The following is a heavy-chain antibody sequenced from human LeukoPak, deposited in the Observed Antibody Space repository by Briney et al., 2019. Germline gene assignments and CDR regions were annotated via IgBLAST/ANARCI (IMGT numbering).Heavy chain of an antibody. Sequence: GASVKVSCKASGYTFTSYDINWVRQATGQGLEWMGWMNPNSGNTASAQKFQGRVTMTRNTSISTAYMELSSLRSEDTAVYYCARGHSERKLRYHCSGGSCQSYYFDYWGQGTLVTVSS. D-gene: IGHD2-15*01. CDR1: GYTFTSYD. J-gene: IGHJ4*02. CDR3: ARGHSERKLRYHCSGGSCQSYYFDY. CDR2: MNPNSGNT. V-gene: IGHV1-8*01.